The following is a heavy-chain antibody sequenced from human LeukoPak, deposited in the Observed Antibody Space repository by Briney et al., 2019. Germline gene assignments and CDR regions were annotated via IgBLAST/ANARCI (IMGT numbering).Heavy chain of an antibody. CDR3: ARDAQGLYYFDY. V-gene: IGHV4-59*01. CDR1: GGSISGSY. J-gene: IGHJ4*02. CDR2: IYYSGST. Sequence: SETLSLTCTVSGGSISGSYWSWIRQPPGKGLEWIGYIYYSGSTNYNPSLKSRVTISVDTSKNQFSLKLSSVTAADTAVYYCARDAQGLYYFDYWGQGTLVTVSS.